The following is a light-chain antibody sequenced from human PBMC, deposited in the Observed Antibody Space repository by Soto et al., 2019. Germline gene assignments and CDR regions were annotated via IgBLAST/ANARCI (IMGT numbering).Light chain of an antibody. Sequence: DIQMTQSPSTLSSSVGDRATITCRASQSISTWLAWYQQKPGKAPKLLIYKASSLESGVPSRFSGSGSGTEFTLTINSLQPDDFATYYCQQYNTSPLTFGGGTTVEIK. CDR2: KAS. CDR3: QQYNTSPLT. V-gene: IGKV1-5*03. CDR1: QSISTW. J-gene: IGKJ4*01.